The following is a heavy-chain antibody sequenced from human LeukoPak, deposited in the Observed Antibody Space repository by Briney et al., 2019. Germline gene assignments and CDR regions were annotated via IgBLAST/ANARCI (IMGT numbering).Heavy chain of an antibody. D-gene: IGHD6-19*01. Sequence: SETLSLTCAVYGGSFSGYYWSWIRQPPGKGLEWIGEINHSGSTNYNPSLKSRVTISVDTSKNQFSLKLSSVAAADTAVYYCARRGLRGAVAGFDYWGQGTLVTVSS. CDR3: ARRGLRGAVAGFDY. CDR1: GGSFSGYY. J-gene: IGHJ4*02. V-gene: IGHV4-34*01. CDR2: INHSGST.